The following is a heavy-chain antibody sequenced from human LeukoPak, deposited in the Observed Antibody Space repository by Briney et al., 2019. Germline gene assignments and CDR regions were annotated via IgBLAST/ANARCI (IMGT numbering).Heavy chain of an antibody. CDR3: AKDVGALWGSYIRPFDY. CDR2: VSGSGRGT. Sequence: TGGSLRLSCATSGFSISSYAMSWVRQAPGKGLEWVAIVSGSGRGTYYADSVKDRFTVSRDFFTSTLYLNMTRLRAEDTAVYYCAKDVGALWGSYIRPFDYWGQGTLVTVSS. D-gene: IGHD3-16*01. V-gene: IGHV3-23*01. CDR1: GFSISSYA. J-gene: IGHJ4*02.